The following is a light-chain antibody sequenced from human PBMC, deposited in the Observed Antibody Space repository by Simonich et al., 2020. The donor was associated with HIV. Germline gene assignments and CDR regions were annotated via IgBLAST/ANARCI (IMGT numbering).Light chain of an antibody. CDR1: SGSVSSGYY. V-gene: IGLV8-61*01. CDR3: VLYMSSGTVI. CDR2: NHN. J-gene: IGLJ2*01. Sequence: QTVVTQEPSFSVSPGGTVTLTCALSSGSVSSGYYPSWYQQTPVPAPRTIIYNHNSRSSGVPDRFSGSILGNKAALSITGAQADDESDYYCVLYMSSGTVIFGGGTKLTVL.